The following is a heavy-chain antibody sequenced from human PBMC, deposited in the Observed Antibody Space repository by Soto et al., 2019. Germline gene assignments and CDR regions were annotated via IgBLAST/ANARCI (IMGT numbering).Heavy chain of an antibody. J-gene: IGHJ4*02. V-gene: IGHV4-39*01. D-gene: IGHD3-10*01. CDR1: GGSISSSSYY. CDR2: IYYSGST. Sequence: SETLSLTCTVSGGSISSSSYYWGWIRQPPGKGLEWIGSIYYSGSTYYNPSLKSRVTISVDTSKNQFSLKPSSVTAADTAVYYCARHQSLSGVDYWGQGTLVTVSS. CDR3: ARHQSLSGVDY.